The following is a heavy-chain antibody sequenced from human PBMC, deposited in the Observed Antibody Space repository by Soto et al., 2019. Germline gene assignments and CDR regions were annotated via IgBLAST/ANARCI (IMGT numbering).Heavy chain of an antibody. CDR2: INHSGST. CDR3: ARVRDYYDSSVPGAFDI. Sequence: SETLSLTCAVYGGSFSGFYWSWIRQPPGKGLEWIGEINHSGSTNYNPSLKSRFTISVDTSKNYFSLKLSSVTAADTAFYYCARVRDYYDSSVPGAFDIWGQGTMVTVSS. V-gene: IGHV4-34*01. CDR1: GGSFSGFY. D-gene: IGHD3-22*01. J-gene: IGHJ3*02.